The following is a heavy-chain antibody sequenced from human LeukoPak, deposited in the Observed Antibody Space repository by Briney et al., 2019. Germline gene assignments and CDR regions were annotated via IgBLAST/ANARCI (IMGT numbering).Heavy chain of an antibody. V-gene: IGHV3-7*01. CDR2: IEGESER. Sequence: GGSLRLSCAASGFSFSNYWMSWVRQAPGKGLECVANIEGESERRYVDSVKGRFTISRDNAKNSLYLQMNSLRVEDTAMYYCARDYLDSSGAHYDYWGHGTLVTVSS. CDR3: ARDYLDSSGAHYDY. CDR1: GFSFSNYW. J-gene: IGHJ4*01. D-gene: IGHD3-22*01.